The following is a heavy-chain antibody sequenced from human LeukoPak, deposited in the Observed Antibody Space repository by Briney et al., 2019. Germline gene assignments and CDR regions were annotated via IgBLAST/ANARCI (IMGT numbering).Heavy chain of an antibody. CDR2: ISYDGSNE. Sequence: GSLRLSCAASGFTFSSYTMHWVRQAPGKGLEWVALISYDGSNEYYADSVKGRFTISRDNSKNTLYLQMNSLRAEDTALYYCARDLTGTGDYWGQGTLVTVSS. J-gene: IGHJ4*02. D-gene: IGHD1-20*01. CDR3: ARDLTGTGDY. CDR1: GFTFSSYT. V-gene: IGHV3-30-3*01.